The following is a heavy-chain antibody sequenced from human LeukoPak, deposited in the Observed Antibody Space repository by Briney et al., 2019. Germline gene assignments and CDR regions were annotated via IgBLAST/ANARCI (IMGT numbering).Heavy chain of an antibody. CDR2: ISGSGTNT. D-gene: IGHD1-26*01. Sequence: GGSLRLSCAASGFTFSNFAMSWVRQAPGKGLEWVSAISGSGTNTYYAGSVKGRFTISRDNSNNTLFLQMISLRADDTALYYCAKGIRVGATTGHPDYWGQGTLVTVSS. V-gene: IGHV3-23*01. J-gene: IGHJ4*02. CDR3: AKGIRVGATTGHPDY. CDR1: GFTFSNFA.